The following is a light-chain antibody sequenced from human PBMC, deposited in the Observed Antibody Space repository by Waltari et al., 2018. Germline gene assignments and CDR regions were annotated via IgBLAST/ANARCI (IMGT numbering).Light chain of an antibody. J-gene: IGKJ4*01. CDR3: QQSYGTPPT. V-gene: IGKV1-39*01. CDR1: PSINNY. CDR2: AAS. Sequence: DIQMTQSPSSLSASVGDRVTITCRASPSINNYLNWYQLKPGKAPKLLVYAASRLQSGVPSRFRGSASGTDYTLTISSLHSEDFATYYCQQSYGTPPTFAGGTTVEI.